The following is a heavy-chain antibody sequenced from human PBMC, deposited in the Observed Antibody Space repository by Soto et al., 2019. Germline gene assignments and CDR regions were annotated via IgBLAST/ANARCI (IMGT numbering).Heavy chain of an antibody. CDR2: ISYRGST. J-gene: IGHJ5*02. Sequence: SEALSLTCSVSAGSITTSYWSWIRQPLGKALEWIGYISYRGSTNYNPSLKSRLTISIDTSKSQISLKLTSMTTADTAVYYCASSGIVGREVNTWFDPWGQGTLVTVSS. D-gene: IGHD3-22*01. CDR3: ASSGIVGREVNTWFDP. CDR1: AGSITTSY. V-gene: IGHV4-59*01.